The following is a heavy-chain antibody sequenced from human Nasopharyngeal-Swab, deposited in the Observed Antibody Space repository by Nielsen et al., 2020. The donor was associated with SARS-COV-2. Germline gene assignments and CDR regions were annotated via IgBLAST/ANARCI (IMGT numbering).Heavy chain of an antibody. CDR1: GFTFSGSA. CDR2: IRSKANSYAT. D-gene: IGHD3-22*01. J-gene: IGHJ3*02. V-gene: IGHV3-73*01. Sequence: GESLKISCAASGFTFSGSAMHWVRQASGKGLEWVGRIRSKANSYATAYAASVKGRFTISRDDSKNTAYLQMNSLKTEDTAVYYCTHYYDSSGDAFDIWGQGTMVTVSS. CDR3: THYYDSSGDAFDI.